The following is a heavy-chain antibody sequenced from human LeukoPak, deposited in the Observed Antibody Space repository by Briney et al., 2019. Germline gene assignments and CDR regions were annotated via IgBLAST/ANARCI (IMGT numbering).Heavy chain of an antibody. Sequence: PSETLSLTCIVSGGSISSYYWSWIRQPPGKGLEWIGYIYYSGSTNYNPSLKSRVTISVDTSKNQFSLKLSSVTAADTAVYYCARVQVRVGANHYFDYWGQGTLVTVSS. V-gene: IGHV4-59*08. CDR2: IYYSGST. CDR3: ARVQVRVGANHYFDY. CDR1: GGSISSYY. D-gene: IGHD1-26*01. J-gene: IGHJ4*02.